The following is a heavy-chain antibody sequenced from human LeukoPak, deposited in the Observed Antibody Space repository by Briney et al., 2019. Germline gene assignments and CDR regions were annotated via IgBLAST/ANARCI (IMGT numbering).Heavy chain of an antibody. CDR3: ARVKCSSTSCYRAYNWFDP. CDR2: MNPNSGNT. Sequence: ASVKVSCKASGYTFTSYDINWVRQATGQGLEWMGWMNPNSGNTGYAQKFQGRVTITRNTSISTAYMELSSLRSEDTAVYYCARVKCSSTSCYRAYNWFDPWGQGTLVTVSS. D-gene: IGHD2-2*01. J-gene: IGHJ5*02. V-gene: IGHV1-8*03. CDR1: GYTFTSYD.